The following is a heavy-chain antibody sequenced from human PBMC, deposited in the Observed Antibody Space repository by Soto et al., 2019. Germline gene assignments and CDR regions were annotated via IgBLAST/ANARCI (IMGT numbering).Heavy chain of an antibody. V-gene: IGHV4-59*01. D-gene: IGHD3-3*01. CDR1: GGSFSGYY. Sequence: SETLSLTCAVYGGSFSGYYWSWIRQPPGKGLEWIGYIYYSGSTNYNPSLKSRVTISEDTSKNQFSLKLSSVTAADTAVYYCARAITIFGVAYYYYYLDVGGKGTTVTVSS. J-gene: IGHJ6*03. CDR2: IYYSGST. CDR3: ARAITIFGVAYYYYYLDV.